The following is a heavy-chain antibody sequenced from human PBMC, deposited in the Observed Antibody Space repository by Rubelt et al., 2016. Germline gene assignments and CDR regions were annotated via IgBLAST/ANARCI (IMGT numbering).Heavy chain of an antibody. J-gene: IGHJ4*02. Sequence: EVQLLESGGGLVQPGGSLRLSCAASGFTFSSYAMSWVRQAPGKGLEWIGTVYYTGNTYYSPSLKSRGTISIDTSNNRFSLRLRSVTAADTALYYGVKMIVGATGDWGQGTQVTVSS. V-gene: IGHV3-23*02. CDR1: GFTFSSYA. CDR3: VKMIVGATGD. D-gene: IGHD1-26*01. CDR2: VYYTGNT.